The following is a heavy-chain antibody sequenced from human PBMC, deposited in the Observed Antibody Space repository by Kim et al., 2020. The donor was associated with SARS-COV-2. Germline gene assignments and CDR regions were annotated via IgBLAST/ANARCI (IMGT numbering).Heavy chain of an antibody. CDR1: GFTFSTYW. J-gene: IGHJ6*02. D-gene: IGHD6-13*01. CDR2: IKQDGSEK. Sequence: GGSLRLSCAASGFTFSTYWMSWVRQAPGKGLEWAANIKQDGSEKYYVDSMKGRFTISRDNAKSSLYLQMNNLSAEDTAVYYCARGMRVAAGDDYYYGMDVWGQGTTVTVSS. V-gene: IGHV3-7*03. CDR3: ARGMRVAAGDDYYYGMDV.